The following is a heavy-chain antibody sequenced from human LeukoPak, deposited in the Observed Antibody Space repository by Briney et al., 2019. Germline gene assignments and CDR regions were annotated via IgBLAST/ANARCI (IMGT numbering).Heavy chain of an antibody. V-gene: IGHV4-34*01. CDR2: INHSGST. D-gene: IGHD1-26*01. J-gene: IGHJ4*02. CDR3: ARLRYSESYYFTGCFDC. Sequence: KASETLSLTCAVYGGSFSGYYWSWIRQPPGKGLEWIGEINHSGSTNYNSSLKSRVTISVDTSKNQFSLKLSSVTAADTAVYYCARLRYSESYYFTGCFDCWGQGTLVSVSS. CDR1: GGSFSGYY.